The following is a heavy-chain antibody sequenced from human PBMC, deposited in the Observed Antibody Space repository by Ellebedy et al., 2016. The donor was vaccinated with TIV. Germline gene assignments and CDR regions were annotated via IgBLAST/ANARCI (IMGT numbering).Heavy chain of an antibody. CDR3: ATIAARLGY. V-gene: IGHV1-69*04. CDR2: IIPILGMT. J-gene: IGHJ4*02. Sequence: ASVKVSCKASGGTFSSYAINWVRQAPGQGLECMGRIIPILGMTNYAQKFQGRVTITADKSTSTAYMELRSLRSDDTAVYYCATIAARLGYWGQGTLVTVSS. CDR1: GGTFSSYA. D-gene: IGHD6-6*01.